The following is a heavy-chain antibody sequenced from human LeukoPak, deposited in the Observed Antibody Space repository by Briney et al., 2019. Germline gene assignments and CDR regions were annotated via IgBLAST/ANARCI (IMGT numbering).Heavy chain of an antibody. CDR1: GFTFSSYA. CDR2: IRYDGTIK. V-gene: IGHV3-30*02. Sequence: PGGSLRLSCAASGFTFSSYAMHWVRQAPGKGLEWVTFIRYDGTIKHYADSVKGRFAISRDNSKNTLYLQMNSLRAEDTAVYYCANGPHYNILTGYYKVRSHLDYWGQGTLVTVSS. D-gene: IGHD3-9*01. CDR3: ANGPHYNILTGYYKVRSHLDY. J-gene: IGHJ4*02.